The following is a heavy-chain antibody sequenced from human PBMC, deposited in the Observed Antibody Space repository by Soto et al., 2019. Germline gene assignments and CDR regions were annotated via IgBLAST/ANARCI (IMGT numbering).Heavy chain of an antibody. J-gene: IGHJ4*02. Sequence: NPSETLSLTCAVYGGSFSGYYWTWIRQPPGTGLEWIGEINHSGSTNYNPSLKSRVTISVDTSKNQFSLKLTSVTAADTAVYYCARDNITGLFDYWGQGTLVTVSS. CDR2: INHSGST. CDR1: GGSFSGYY. CDR3: ARDNITGLFDY. V-gene: IGHV4-34*01. D-gene: IGHD2-8*02.